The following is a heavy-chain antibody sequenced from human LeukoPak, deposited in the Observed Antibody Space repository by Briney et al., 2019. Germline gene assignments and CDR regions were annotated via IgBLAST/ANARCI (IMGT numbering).Heavy chain of an antibody. J-gene: IGHJ4*02. Sequence: PGGSLRLSCAASGFTFSSYSMNWVRQAPGKGLEWVSYISSSSSTIYYADSVKGRFTISRDNAKNSLYLQMNSLRAEDTAVYYCARGITMVRGVINSDYWGQGTLVTVSS. D-gene: IGHD3-10*01. CDR2: ISSSSSTI. V-gene: IGHV3-48*01. CDR1: GFTFSSYS. CDR3: ARGITMVRGVINSDY.